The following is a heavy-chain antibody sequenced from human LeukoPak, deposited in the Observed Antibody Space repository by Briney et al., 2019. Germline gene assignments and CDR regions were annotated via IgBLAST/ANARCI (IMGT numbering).Heavy chain of an antibody. CDR2: IYYSGST. V-gene: IGHV4-61*09. CDR1: GGSISSGRYF. CDR3: ARHKVSGNKEYFQH. Sequence: SQTLSLTCAVSGGSISSGRYFWSWIRQPAGKGLEWIGYIYYSGSTNYNPSLKNRVTISVDTSKNQFSLKLSSVTAADTAVYYCARHKVSGNKEYFQHWGQGTLVTVSS. J-gene: IGHJ1*01. D-gene: IGHD3-10*01.